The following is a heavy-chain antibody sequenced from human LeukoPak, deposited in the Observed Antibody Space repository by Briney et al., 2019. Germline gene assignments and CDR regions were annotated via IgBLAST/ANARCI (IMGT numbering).Heavy chain of an antibody. D-gene: IGHD3-22*01. CDR2: ISSSSSYI. V-gene: IGHV3-21*01. Sequence: GGSLRLSCAASGFTFSSYSMNWVRQAPGKGLEWVSSISSSSSYIYYADSVKGRFTISRDNAKNSLYLQMNSLRAEDTAVYYCAREGGYRNPFDYWGQGTLVTVSS. CDR1: GFTFSSYS. J-gene: IGHJ4*02. CDR3: AREGGYRNPFDY.